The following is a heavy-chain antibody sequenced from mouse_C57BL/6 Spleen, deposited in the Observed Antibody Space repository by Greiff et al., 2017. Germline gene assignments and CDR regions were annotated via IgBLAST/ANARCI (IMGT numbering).Heavy chain of an antibody. V-gene: IGHV1-26*01. CDR1: GYTFTDYY. J-gene: IGHJ2*01. Sequence: EVQLQQSGPELVKPGASVKISCKASGYTFTDYYMNWVKQSHGKSLEWIGDINPNNGGTSYNQKFKGKATLTVDKSSSTAYMELRSLTSEDSAVYYCASRDYDGDYWGQGTTLTVSS. CDR2: INPNNGGT. D-gene: IGHD2-4*01. CDR3: ASRDYDGDY.